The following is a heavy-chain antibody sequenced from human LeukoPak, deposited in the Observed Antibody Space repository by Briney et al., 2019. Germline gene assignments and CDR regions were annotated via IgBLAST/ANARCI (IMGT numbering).Heavy chain of an antibody. CDR1: GFTFSDYY. CDR3: AKDPSYGERNLYSYSYSMDV. J-gene: IGHJ6*02. D-gene: IGHD4-17*01. Sequence: GGSLRLSCAASGFTFSDYYMSWIRRAPGKGLEWLSYISSSSGTIHYADSVKGRFTISRDNSKNTLFLQMNSLGADDTAVYYCAKDPSYGERNLYSYSYSMDVWGQGTTVTVSS. CDR2: ISSSSGTI. V-gene: IGHV3-11*01.